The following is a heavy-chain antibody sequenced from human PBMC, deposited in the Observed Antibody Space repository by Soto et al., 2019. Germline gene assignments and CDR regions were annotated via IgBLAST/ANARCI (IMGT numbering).Heavy chain of an antibody. Sequence: QVQLVQSEGEMKKPGASVKVSCKASGYTFTRFGIGWVRQAPGQGLEYMGCITVDNGHTDYAQKFQGRVTMTVDTSTTTVYMELTNLISDDTAVYYCARFLQLRPLDYWGQGTLVTVSS. D-gene: IGHD1-1*01. V-gene: IGHV1-18*04. CDR2: ITVDNGHT. J-gene: IGHJ4*02. CDR3: ARFLQLRPLDY. CDR1: GYTFTRFG.